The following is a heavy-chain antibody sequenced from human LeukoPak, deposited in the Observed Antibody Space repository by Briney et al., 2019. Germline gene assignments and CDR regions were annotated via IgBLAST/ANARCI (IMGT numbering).Heavy chain of an antibody. J-gene: IGHJ4*02. Sequence: SETLSLTCTVSGGSISSGSYYWSWIRQPAGKGLEWIGRIYTSGSTNYNPSLKSRVTISVDTSKNQFSLKLSSVTAADTAVYYCATVRDGYNYDWGQGTLVTVSS. CDR3: ATVRDGYNYD. V-gene: IGHV4-61*02. CDR2: IYTSGST. D-gene: IGHD5-24*01. CDR1: GGSISSGSYY.